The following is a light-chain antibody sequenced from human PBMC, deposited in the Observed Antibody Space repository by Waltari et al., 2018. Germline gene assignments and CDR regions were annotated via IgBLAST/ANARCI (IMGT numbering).Light chain of an antibody. CDR1: QSVSSN. Sequence: EKVMTQSPATLSVSPGEVVTLSCTASQSVSSNVAWYQHRPGQAPRLLIYDASRRASGVPARFSGSWSGTEFTLTISGLQSEDGALYYCQQYHDWYSFGQGTKLEIK. CDR2: DAS. V-gene: IGKV3-15*01. CDR3: QQYHDWYS. J-gene: IGKJ2*03.